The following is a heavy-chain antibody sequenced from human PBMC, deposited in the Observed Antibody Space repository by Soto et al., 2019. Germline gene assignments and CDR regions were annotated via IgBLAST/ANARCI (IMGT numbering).Heavy chain of an antibody. J-gene: IGHJ6*02. CDR3: ARDPGSSSPNYYYYGMDV. D-gene: IGHD6-6*01. Sequence: GGSLRLSCAASGFTSSSYSMNWVRQAPGKGLEWVSSISSSSSYIYYADSVKGRFTISRDNAKNSLYLQMNSLRAEDTAVYYCARDPGSSSPNYYYYGMDVWGQGTTVTVSS. CDR2: ISSSSSYI. CDR1: GFTSSSYS. V-gene: IGHV3-21*01.